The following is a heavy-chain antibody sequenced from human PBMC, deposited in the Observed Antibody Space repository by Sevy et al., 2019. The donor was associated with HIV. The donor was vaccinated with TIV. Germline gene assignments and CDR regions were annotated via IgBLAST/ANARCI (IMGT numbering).Heavy chain of an antibody. J-gene: IGHJ6*02. V-gene: IGHV4-59*01. CDR2: IYYSAST. CDR3: AREPPYYDILSGYSYGMDV. D-gene: IGHD3-9*01. CDR1: GGSISNFY. Sequence: SETLSLTCTVSGGSISNFYWSWIRQPPGKGLEWIGNIYYSASTNYNPSPKSRVTISVDTSKNQLSLRLNSVTAADTAVYYCAREPPYYDILSGYSYGMDVWGQGNTVTVSS.